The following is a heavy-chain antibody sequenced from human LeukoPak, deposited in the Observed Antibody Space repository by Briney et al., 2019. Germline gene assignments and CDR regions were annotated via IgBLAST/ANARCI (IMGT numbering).Heavy chain of an antibody. CDR2: IYYSGST. Sequence: SETLSLTCTVSGGSISSSSYYWGWIRQPPGKGLEWIGSIYYSGSTYYNPSLKSRVTISVDTSKNQFSLKLSSVTAADTAVYYCARQAPTVYYFDYWGQGTLVTVSS. J-gene: IGHJ4*02. D-gene: IGHD1-14*01. CDR1: GGSISSSSYY. CDR3: ARQAPTVYYFDY. V-gene: IGHV4-39*07.